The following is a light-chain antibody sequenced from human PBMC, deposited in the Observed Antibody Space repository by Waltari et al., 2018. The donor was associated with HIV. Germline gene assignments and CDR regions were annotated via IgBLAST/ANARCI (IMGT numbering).Light chain of an antibody. J-gene: IGKJ1*01. CDR2: NVS. Sequence: VVMTQSPLSLPFTLGQPSSISCSSTQSLLDSDRNTYLSWFYQSPGQSPRRLIYNVSIRDSGVPDRFSGSGSGTDFTLRISRVEAEDVGTYYCMQGTYWPRTFGQGTKVEIK. CDR3: MQGTYWPRT. CDR1: QSLLDSDRNTY. V-gene: IGKV2-30*01.